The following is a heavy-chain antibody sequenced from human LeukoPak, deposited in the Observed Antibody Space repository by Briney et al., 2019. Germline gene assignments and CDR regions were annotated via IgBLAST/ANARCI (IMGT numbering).Heavy chain of an antibody. D-gene: IGHD2-2*01. Sequence: SETLSLTCTVSGGSISSSSSYWGWIRQPPGKGLEWIGSIYYSGSTYYNPSLKSRVTISVDTSKNQFSLKLSSVTAADTAVYYCARRHSTGWYLAFDYWGQGTLVTVSS. J-gene: IGHJ4*02. CDR3: ARRHSTGWYLAFDY. CDR2: IYYSGST. CDR1: GGSISSSSSY. V-gene: IGHV4-39*01.